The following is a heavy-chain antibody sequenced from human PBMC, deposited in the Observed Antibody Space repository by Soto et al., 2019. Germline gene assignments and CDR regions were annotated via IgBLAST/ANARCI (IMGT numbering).Heavy chain of an antibody. CDR3: ARDHSSGYYGKGRFDY. J-gene: IGHJ4*02. Sequence: EVQLVESGGGLVQPGGSLRLSCAASGFTFSSYNMNWVRQAPGEGLEWVSYISGSGSALYYADSVKGRFTISRDNAKNSLYLQINSLRDEDTAVYYCARDHSSGYYGKGRFDYWGQGTLVTVSS. CDR2: ISGSGSAL. D-gene: IGHD3-22*01. CDR1: GFTFSSYN. V-gene: IGHV3-48*02.